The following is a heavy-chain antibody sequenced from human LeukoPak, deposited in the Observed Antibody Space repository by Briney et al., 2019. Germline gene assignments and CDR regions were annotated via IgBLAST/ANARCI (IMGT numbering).Heavy chain of an antibody. CDR1: GFTFSSYA. V-gene: IGHV3-30-3*01. CDR3: ARDSAPEVDGPLFDY. J-gene: IGHJ4*02. Sequence: GGSLRLSCAASGFTFSSYAMHGVRQAPGKGLEWVAVISYDGSNKYYADSVKGRFTISRDNSKNTLYLKMNSLRAEDTPVSSRARDSAPEVDGPLFDYCGQGNLVTVSS. D-gene: IGHD5-24*01. CDR2: ISYDGSNK.